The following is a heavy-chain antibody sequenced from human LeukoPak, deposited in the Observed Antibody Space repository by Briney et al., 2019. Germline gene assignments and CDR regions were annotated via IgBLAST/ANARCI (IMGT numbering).Heavy chain of an antibody. J-gene: IGHJ4*02. V-gene: IGHV4-59*11. CDR3: ARQLRGYYFDY. D-gene: IGHD2-2*01. CDR1: GGSISSHY. Sequence: SETLSLTCTVSGGSISSHYWSWIRQPPGKGLEWIGYIYYSGSTNYNPSLKSRVTISVDTSKNQFSLKLSSVTAADTAVYYCARQLRGYYFDYWGQETLVTVSS. CDR2: IYYSGST.